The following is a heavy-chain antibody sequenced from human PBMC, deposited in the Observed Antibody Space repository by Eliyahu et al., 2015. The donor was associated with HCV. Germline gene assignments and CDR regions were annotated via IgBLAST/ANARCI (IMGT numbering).Heavy chain of an antibody. Sequence: QVQLQESGPGLVKPSXTLSLTCTVSGGSXSGYXWXXXRQPXGKGLEWIGYIHYSGSTNYXPSLTSRVTISIDTSKNQFSLKLSSVTAADTAVYYCARDLQYTGSYSGWFDPWGQGTLVTVSS. CDR3: ARDLQYTGSYSGWFDP. CDR2: IHYSGST. J-gene: IGHJ5*02. V-gene: IGHV4-59*13. CDR1: GGSXSGYX. D-gene: IGHD1-26*01.